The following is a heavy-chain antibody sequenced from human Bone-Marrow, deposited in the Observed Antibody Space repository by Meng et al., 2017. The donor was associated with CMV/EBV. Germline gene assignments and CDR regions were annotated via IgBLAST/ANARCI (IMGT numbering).Heavy chain of an antibody. J-gene: IGHJ1*01. CDR2: INPKSGGT. V-gene: IGHV1-2*02. D-gene: IGHD2-2*01. CDR3: ARVCSSTGCAS. Sequence: ASAKVSCKASGYTFTSYYMHWVRQATGPGLEWMGWINPKSGGTNYAQKLQGRVTMNRDTSISTANMELSRLRSDDKDVYYRARVCSSTGCASWGQGTMVTVSS. CDR1: GYTFTSYY.